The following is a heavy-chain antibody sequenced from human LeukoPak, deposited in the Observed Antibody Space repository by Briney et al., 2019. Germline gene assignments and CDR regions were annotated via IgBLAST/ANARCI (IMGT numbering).Heavy chain of an antibody. D-gene: IGHD3-3*01. Sequence: PSETLSLTCTVSGGSISSGGYYWSWIRQHPGKGLEWIGYIYYSGSNYYNPSLKSRVTISVDTSKNQFSLKLSSVTAADTAVYYCARDLFGVVSHWGQGTLVTVSS. CDR1: GGSISSGGYY. CDR2: IYYSGSN. J-gene: IGHJ4*02. CDR3: ARDLFGVVSH. V-gene: IGHV4-31*03.